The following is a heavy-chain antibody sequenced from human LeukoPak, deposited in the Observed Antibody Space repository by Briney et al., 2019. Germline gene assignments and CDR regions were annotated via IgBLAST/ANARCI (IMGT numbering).Heavy chain of an antibody. J-gene: IGHJ4*02. V-gene: IGHV3-48*01. CDR1: GFTFSSYS. CDR3: AKAESMVRGVIPDY. Sequence: GGSLRLSCAASGFTFSSYSMNWVRQAPGKGLEWVSYISSSSSTIYYADSVKGRFTISRDNSKNTLYLQMNSLRAEDTAVYYCAKAESMVRGVIPDYWGQGTLVTVSS. D-gene: IGHD3-10*01. CDR2: ISSSSSTI.